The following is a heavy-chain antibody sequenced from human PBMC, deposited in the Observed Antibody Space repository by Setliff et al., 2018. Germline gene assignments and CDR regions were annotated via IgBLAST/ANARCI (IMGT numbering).Heavy chain of an antibody. D-gene: IGHD3-22*01. V-gene: IGHV4-61*02. Sequence: PSETLSLTCTVSGGSISSGSYYWSWIRQPAGKGLEWIGRIYTIGSTNYNPSLKSRVTISVDTSKNEFSLRLRSVTAADTAVYYCARGGCYSRSWYWYDDSSGYYLLDYWGQGKLVTVAA. J-gene: IGHJ4*02. CDR2: IYTIGST. CDR1: GGSISSGSYY. CDR3: ARGGCYSRSWYWYDDSSGYYLLDY.